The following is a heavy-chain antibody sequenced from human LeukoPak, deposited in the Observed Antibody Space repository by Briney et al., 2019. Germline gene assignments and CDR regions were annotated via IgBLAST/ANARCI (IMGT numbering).Heavy chain of an antibody. Sequence: SVKVSCKASGGTFSSYAISWVRQAPGQGLEWMGGIIPIFGTANYAQKFQGRVTITTDESTSTAYMELSSLRSEDTAVYYCARERSQYYDFWSGYYSWGQGTLVTVSS. J-gene: IGHJ4*02. CDR3: ARERSQYYDFWSGYYS. CDR2: IIPIFGTA. D-gene: IGHD3-3*01. V-gene: IGHV1-69*05. CDR1: GGTFSSYA.